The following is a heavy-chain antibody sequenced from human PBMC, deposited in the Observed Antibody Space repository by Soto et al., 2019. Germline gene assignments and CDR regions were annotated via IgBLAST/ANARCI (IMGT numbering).Heavy chain of an antibody. J-gene: IGHJ3*02. CDR3: TTDPPGNDAFDI. CDR2: IKSKADGGTT. Sequence: EVQLVESGGGLVKPGGSLRLACAASGFTFSNAWINWVRQAPGKGLEWVGRIKSKADGGTTDFAALVKGRFAISRDDSKNMVYLQMNSLKTEDTAVYYCTTDPPGNDAFDIWGQGTMVTVSS. V-gene: IGHV3-15*07. CDR1: GFTFSNAW.